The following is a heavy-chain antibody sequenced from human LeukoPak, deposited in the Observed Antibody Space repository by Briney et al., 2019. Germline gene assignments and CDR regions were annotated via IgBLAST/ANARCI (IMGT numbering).Heavy chain of an antibody. D-gene: IGHD2-15*01. Sequence: ASVKVSCKASGGTFSSYTISWVRQAPGQGLEWMGRIIPILGIANYAQKFQGRVTITADKSTSTAYMELSSLRSEDTAVYYCAREVVGVDDAPFDYWGQGTLVTVSA. J-gene: IGHJ4*02. CDR1: GGTFSSYT. CDR3: AREVVGVDDAPFDY. CDR2: IIPILGIA. V-gene: IGHV1-69*04.